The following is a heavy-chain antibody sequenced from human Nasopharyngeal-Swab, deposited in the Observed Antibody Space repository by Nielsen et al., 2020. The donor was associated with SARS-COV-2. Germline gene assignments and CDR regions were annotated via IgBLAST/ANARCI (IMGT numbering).Heavy chain of an antibody. CDR3: ARAYTNNGWGHFDH. CDR1: GFTFSNFA. CDR2: ISYAGSSK. Sequence: GGSLTLTCAVSGFTFSNFAMHWVRQAPGQGPEWVAVISYAGSSKYYADSVRGRFTVSRDNSINTLYLQMSSLKIEDTAVYYCARAYTNNGWGHFDHWGQGTLVTVSS. J-gene: IGHJ4*02. D-gene: IGHD6-19*01. V-gene: IGHV3-30-3*01.